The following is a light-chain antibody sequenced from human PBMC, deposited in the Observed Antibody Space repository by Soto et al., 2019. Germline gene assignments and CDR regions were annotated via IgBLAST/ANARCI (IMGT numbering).Light chain of an antibody. CDR2: DVS. V-gene: IGLV2-14*01. CDR1: SDVGAYRY. CDR3: SSYTGGNARVV. J-gene: IGLJ2*01. Sequence: QSALTQPASVSGSPEQSITISCTGSDVGAYRYVSWYQQHPGKAPRLMIYDVSNRPSGVSDRFSGSKSGNTASLTISGLQPEDEAYFFCSSYTGGNARVVFGGGTKLTVL.